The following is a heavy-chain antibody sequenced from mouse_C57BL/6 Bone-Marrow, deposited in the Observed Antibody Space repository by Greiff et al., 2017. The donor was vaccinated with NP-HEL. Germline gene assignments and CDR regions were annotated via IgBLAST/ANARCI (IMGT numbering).Heavy chain of an antibody. J-gene: IGHJ3*01. CDR2: IDPENGDT. CDR1: GFNIKDDY. Sequence: EVQLQQSGAELVRPGASVKLSCTASGFNIKDDYMHWVKQRPEQGLEWIGWIDPENGDTEYASKFQGKATITADTSSNTAYLQLSSLTSEDTAVYYCTRPYLYSNYVFAYWGQGTLVTVSA. CDR3: TRPYLYSNYVFAY. D-gene: IGHD2-5*01. V-gene: IGHV14-4*01.